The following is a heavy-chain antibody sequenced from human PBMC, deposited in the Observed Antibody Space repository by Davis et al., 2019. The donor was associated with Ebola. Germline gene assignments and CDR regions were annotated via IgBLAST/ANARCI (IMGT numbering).Heavy chain of an antibody. V-gene: IGHV3-53*04. J-gene: IGHJ6*02. Sequence: GESLKISCAASGFTVSSNYMSWVRQAPGKGLEWVSVIYSGGSTYYADSVKGRFTISRHDSKNTLYLQINSLRAEDTAVYYCARRQGAMGVWGQGTTVTVSS. D-gene: IGHD1-26*01. CDR3: ARRQGAMGV. CDR1: GFTVSSNY. CDR2: IYSGGST.